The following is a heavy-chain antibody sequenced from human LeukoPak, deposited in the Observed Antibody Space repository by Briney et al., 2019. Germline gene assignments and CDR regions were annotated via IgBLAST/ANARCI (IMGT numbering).Heavy chain of an antibody. D-gene: IGHD6-19*01. Sequence: GGSLRLSCATSGFSFSSYAMSWVRQAPGKGLVWVSRITTDGSTTYADSVKGRFTISRDNANNTLFLQMNSLRADDTAVYYCARDSSAWYQRNWFDPWGQGTLVTVSS. CDR2: ITTDGST. V-gene: IGHV3-74*01. CDR3: ARDSSAWYQRNWFDP. J-gene: IGHJ5*02. CDR1: GFSFSSYA.